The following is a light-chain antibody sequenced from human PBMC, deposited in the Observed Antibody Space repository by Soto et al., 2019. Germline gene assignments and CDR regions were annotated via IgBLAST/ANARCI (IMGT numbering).Light chain of an antibody. CDR1: QSVNSN. J-gene: IGKJ1*01. Sequence: EIVMTQSPGTLSVSPGERATLSCRASQSVNSNFAWYQHRPGQAPRLLIYAASTRATGIPTRFSGTGSGTEFTLTISSLQSEDFALYYCQQYNDWPLTFGQGTKVDIK. CDR2: AAS. CDR3: QQYNDWPLT. V-gene: IGKV3-15*01.